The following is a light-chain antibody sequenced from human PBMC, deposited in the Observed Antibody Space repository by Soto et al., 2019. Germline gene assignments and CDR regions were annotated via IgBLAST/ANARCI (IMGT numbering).Light chain of an antibody. Sequence: EIVMTQAPATVSVSPGESATLYCRASQSVGNNVAWYQRRPAQAPSLLFYVASTRATGIPARFSGSGSGTEFTLTISSLQAEDSAVYFCQHYNNWPTFTFGQGTKVDIK. V-gene: IGKV3-15*01. CDR3: QHYNNWPTFT. CDR2: VAS. CDR1: QSVGNN. J-gene: IGKJ1*01.